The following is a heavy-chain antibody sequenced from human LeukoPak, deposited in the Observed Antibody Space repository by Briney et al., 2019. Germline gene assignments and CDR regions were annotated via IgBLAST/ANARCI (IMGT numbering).Heavy chain of an antibody. CDR2: INWNGGRT. D-gene: IGHD3-22*01. Sequence: GGSLRLSCAASGFTFNDYGMSWVRQAPGKGLEWVSGINWNGGRTGYADSTKGRFIISRDNAKNSLYLQVNSLRAEDTALYYCARNFGGGDSSGPYYWGQGTLVTVSS. CDR1: GFTFNDYG. V-gene: IGHV3-20*04. CDR3: ARNFGGGDSSGPYY. J-gene: IGHJ4*02.